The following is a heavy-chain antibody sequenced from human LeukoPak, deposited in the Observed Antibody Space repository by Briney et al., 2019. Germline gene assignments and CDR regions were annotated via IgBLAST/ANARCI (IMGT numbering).Heavy chain of an antibody. V-gene: IGHV1-46*01. CDR2: INPSGGST. CDR1: GYTFTSYY. CDR3: ARGPAAMDGWFDP. Sequence: ASVKVSCKASGYTFTSYYIHWVRQAPGQGLEWMGIINPSGGSTSYAQKFQGRVTMTRDMSTSTVYMELSSLRSEDTAVYYCARGPAAMDGWFDPWGQGTLVTVSS. J-gene: IGHJ5*02. D-gene: IGHD2-2*01.